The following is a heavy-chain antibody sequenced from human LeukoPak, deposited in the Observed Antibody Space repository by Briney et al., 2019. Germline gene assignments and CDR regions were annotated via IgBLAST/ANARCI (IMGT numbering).Heavy chain of an antibody. J-gene: IGHJ3*02. CDR3: ARPTAAGVHDAFDI. V-gene: IGHV5-51*01. CDR1: GYSFPSYW. D-gene: IGHD6-13*01. CDR2: IYPGDSDT. Sequence: GASLKISCKGSGYSFPSYWIGWVRQLPGKGLEWMGIIYPGDSDTRYSPSFQGQVTISADKSISTAYLQWSSLKASDTAMYYCARPTAAGVHDAFDIWGQGTMVTVSS.